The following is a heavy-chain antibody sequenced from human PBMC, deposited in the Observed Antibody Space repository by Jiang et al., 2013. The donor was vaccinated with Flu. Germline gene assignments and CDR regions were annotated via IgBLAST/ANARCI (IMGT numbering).Heavy chain of an antibody. CDR2: IYHSGST. J-gene: IGHJ4*02. CDR1: GGSISSSNW. V-gene: IGHV4-4*02. D-gene: IGHD2-2*01. Sequence: GSGLVKPSGTLSLTCAVSGGSISSSNWWSWVRQPPGKGLEWIGEIYHSGSTNYNPSLKSRVTISVDKSKNQFSLKLSSVTAADTAVYYCARIGCSSTSCYFNYWGQGTLVTVSS. CDR3: ARIGCSSTSCYFNY.